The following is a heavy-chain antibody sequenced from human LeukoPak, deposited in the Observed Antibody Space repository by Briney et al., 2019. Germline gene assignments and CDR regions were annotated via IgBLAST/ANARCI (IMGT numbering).Heavy chain of an antibody. J-gene: IGHJ4*02. D-gene: IGHD7-27*01. Sequence: ASVKVSCKASGYTFTSYDFNWVRQATGQRPEWMGWMSPNSGDTGYAQKFQDRVTMTRNTSISTAYMELSSLRSDDTAVYYCARGPPNWGYDYWGPGTLVTVSA. CDR1: GYTFTSYD. V-gene: IGHV1-8*01. CDR3: ARGPPNWGYDY. CDR2: MSPNSGDT.